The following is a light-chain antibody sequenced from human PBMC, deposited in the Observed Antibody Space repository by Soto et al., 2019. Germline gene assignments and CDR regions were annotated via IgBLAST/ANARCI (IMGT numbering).Light chain of an antibody. V-gene: IGLV2-14*01. J-gene: IGLJ2*01. CDR2: EVS. CDR1: SSDVGGYNY. CDR3: SSYTSSSTLV. Sequence: QSALTQPASVSGSPGQSITISCTGTSSDVGGYNYVSWYQQHPGKAPKLMIYEVSNRPPGVSNRFSGSKSGNTASLTISGLQADDEADYYCSSYTSSSTLVFGGGTKLTVL.